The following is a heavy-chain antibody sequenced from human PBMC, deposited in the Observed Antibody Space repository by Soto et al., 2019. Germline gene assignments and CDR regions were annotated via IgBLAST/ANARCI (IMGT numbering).Heavy chain of an antibody. D-gene: IGHD5-18*01. J-gene: IGHJ4*02. V-gene: IGHV4-30-4*01. CDR2: IYYSGST. CDR1: GGSISSGDYY. CDR3: ARHTAMVLFDY. Sequence: SETLSLTCTVSGGSISSGDYYWSWIRQPPGKGLEWIGYIYYSGSTYYNPSLKSRVTISVDTSKNQFSLKLSSVTAADTAVYYCARHTAMVLFDYWGRGTLVTVSS.